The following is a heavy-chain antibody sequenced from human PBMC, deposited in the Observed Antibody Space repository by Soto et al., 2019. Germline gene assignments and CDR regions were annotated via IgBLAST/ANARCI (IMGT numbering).Heavy chain of an antibody. CDR3: ARDRDSSGYYNS. Sequence: QVQLVQSGAEVRKPGSSVRVSCKASGGSFNRHTISWVRQAPGQGLEWMGGIIPIFGTANHAQKFQGRVTIIADESTSTVYMELSSLRSDDTAVYYCARDRDSSGYYNSWGQGTLVTVSS. CDR1: GGSFNRHT. CDR2: IIPIFGTA. J-gene: IGHJ4*02. V-gene: IGHV1-69*01. D-gene: IGHD3-22*01.